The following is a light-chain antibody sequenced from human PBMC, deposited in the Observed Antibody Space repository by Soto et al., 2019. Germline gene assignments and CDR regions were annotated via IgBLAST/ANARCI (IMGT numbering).Light chain of an antibody. CDR2: GAS. CDR3: QQYGSSPGT. Sequence: EIVLTQSPGTLSLSPGERATLSCRASQSVSSNFLAWYQQKPDQAPKLLISGASSRATGIPDRFSGSGSGTDFTLTISRLEPADFALYSCQQYGSSPGTFGQGTKLEIK. J-gene: IGKJ2*02. V-gene: IGKV3-20*01. CDR1: QSVSSNF.